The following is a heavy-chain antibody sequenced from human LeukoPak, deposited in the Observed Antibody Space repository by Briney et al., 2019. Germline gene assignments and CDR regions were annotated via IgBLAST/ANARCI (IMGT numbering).Heavy chain of an antibody. CDR3: AGVMYYYDSSGYSHYWYFAL. Sequence: GGSLRLSCEASGFTFSDYRMHWVRQAPGKVLVWVSHTNSDGKITSYADSVKGRFTISRDNAKNTLDLQRNILRAEDTVLYECAGVMYYYDSSGYSHYWYFALWCRGTLVPVSS. J-gene: IGHJ2*01. V-gene: IGHV3-74*01. CDR1: GFTFSDYR. CDR2: TNSDGKIT. D-gene: IGHD3-22*01.